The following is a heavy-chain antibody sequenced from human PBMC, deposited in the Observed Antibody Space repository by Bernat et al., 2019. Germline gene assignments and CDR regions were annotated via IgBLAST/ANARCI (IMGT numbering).Heavy chain of an antibody. V-gene: IGHV3-74*01. CDR2: ISSDVTGT. J-gene: IGHJ3*02. CDR1: GFMFSGYG. D-gene: IGHD3-16*01. CDR3: ARGGDNHAFDI. Sequence: EVQLVESGGGLVQPGGSLRLSCAASGFMFSGYGMPWFRQAQGRGLVWVSRISSDVTGTIYADSVKGRFAVSRDNAKNTLYLQMNSLRDEDTAVYYCARGGDNHAFDIWGQGTMVTVSS.